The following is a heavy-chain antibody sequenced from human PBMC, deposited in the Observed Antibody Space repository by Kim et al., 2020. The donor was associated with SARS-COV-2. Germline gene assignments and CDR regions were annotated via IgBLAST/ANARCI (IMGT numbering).Heavy chain of an antibody. CDR1: GFTFSSYG. CDR3: ARDGSVSLWFGELEGMDV. D-gene: IGHD3-10*01. CDR2: IWYDGSNK. Sequence: GGSLRLSCAASGFTFSSYGMHWVRQAPGKGLEWVAVIWYDGSNKYYADSVKGRFTISRDNSKNTLYLQMNSLRAEDTAVYYCARDGSVSLWFGELEGMDVSGQGTTVTVSS. V-gene: IGHV3-33*01. J-gene: IGHJ6*02.